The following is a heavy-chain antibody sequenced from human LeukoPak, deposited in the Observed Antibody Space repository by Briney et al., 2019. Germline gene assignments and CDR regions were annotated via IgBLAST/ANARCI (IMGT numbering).Heavy chain of an antibody. CDR3: VRDGGVSGYDLLDY. V-gene: IGHV3-7*01. J-gene: IGHJ4*02. D-gene: IGHD5-12*01. CDR1: GFTFSNYW. Sequence: GGSLGLSCAASGFTFSNYWMTWVRQAPGKGLEWVAHINQDGSKEYYMDSVKARFTISRDNAKNSLSLQMNSLRAEDTAVYYCVRDGGVSGYDLLDYWGQGALVTVSS. CDR2: INQDGSKE.